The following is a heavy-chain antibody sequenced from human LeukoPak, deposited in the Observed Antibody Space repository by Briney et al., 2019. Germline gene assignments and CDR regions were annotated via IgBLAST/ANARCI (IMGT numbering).Heavy chain of an antibody. CDR3: AKDQEYSSSWYGVYYFDY. Sequence: GASLRLSCAASGFTFSSYAMSWVRQAPAKGLEWVSAISGSGGSTYYADSVKCRFTISRDNSKNTLYLQMNSLRAEDTAVYYCAKDQEYSSSWYGVYYFDYWGQGTLVTVSS. D-gene: IGHD6-13*01. CDR1: GFTFSSYA. V-gene: IGHV3-23*01. CDR2: ISGSGGST. J-gene: IGHJ4*02.